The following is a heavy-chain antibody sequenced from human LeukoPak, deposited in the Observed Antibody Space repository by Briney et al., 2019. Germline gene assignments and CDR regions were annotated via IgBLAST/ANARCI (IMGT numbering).Heavy chain of an antibody. Sequence: PSQTLSLTCTVSGGSIRSYDYYWSWIRQHPGKGLEWIGYIHSSGSAYYNPSLKSRLTISVDTSKNQFSLELRFVTAADMAVYFCATKGNGIYYFDYWGQGTLVTVSS. CDR1: GGSIRSYDYY. CDR3: ATKGNGIYYFDY. J-gene: IGHJ4*02. CDR2: IHSSGSA. D-gene: IGHD2/OR15-2a*01. V-gene: IGHV4-31*03.